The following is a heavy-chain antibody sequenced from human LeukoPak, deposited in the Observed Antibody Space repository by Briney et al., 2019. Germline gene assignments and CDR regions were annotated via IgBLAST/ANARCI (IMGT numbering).Heavy chain of an antibody. CDR1: GFTFSSYE. Sequence: QPGGSLRLSCAASGFTFSSYEMNWVRQGPGKGLEWVSYITGSGRTIYYADSVKGRFTISRDTAKNSLYLQMNSLRAEDMAVYYCAREASSAWYRGFDYWGQGTLVTVSA. CDR3: AREASSAWYRGFDY. V-gene: IGHV3-48*03. J-gene: IGHJ4*02. CDR2: ITGSGRTI. D-gene: IGHD6-19*01.